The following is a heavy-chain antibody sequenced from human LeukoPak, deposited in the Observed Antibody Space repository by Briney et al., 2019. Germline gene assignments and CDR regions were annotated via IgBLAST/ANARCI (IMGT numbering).Heavy chain of an antibody. CDR3: ARAGYCGSTSCYKWRVSWFDP. V-gene: IGHV4-39*07. D-gene: IGHD2-2*01. J-gene: IGHJ5*02. CDR2: IYYSGST. CDR1: GGSISSSSYY. Sequence: SETLSLTCTVSGGSISSSSYYWGWIRQPPGKGLEWIGSIYYSGSTYYNPSLKSRVTISVDTSKNQFSLKLSSVTAADTAVYYCARAGYCGSTSCYKWRVSWFDPWGQGTLVTVSS.